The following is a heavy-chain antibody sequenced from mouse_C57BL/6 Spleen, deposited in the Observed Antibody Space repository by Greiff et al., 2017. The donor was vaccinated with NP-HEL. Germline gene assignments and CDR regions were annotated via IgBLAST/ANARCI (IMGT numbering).Heavy chain of an antibody. V-gene: IGHV1-50*01. J-gene: IGHJ1*03. CDR2: IDPSDSYT. D-gene: IGHD2-1*01. CDR1: GYTFTSYW. Sequence: QVQLQQPGAELVKPGASVKLSCKASGYTFTSYWMQWVKQRPGQGLEWIGEIDPSDSYTNYTKKFKGKATLTVDHSSRTAYMQHSSLTSEDTAVYDCARTDGNYGYFDVWGTGTTVTVSS. CDR3: ARTDGNYGYFDV.